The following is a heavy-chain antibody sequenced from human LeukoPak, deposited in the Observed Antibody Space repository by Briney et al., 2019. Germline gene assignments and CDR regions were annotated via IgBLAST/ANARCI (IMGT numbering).Heavy chain of an antibody. J-gene: IGHJ4*02. V-gene: IGHV4-59*01. Sequence: SETLSLTCTVSGGSISSYYWSWIRQPPGKGLEWIGYIYYSGSTNYNPSLKSRVTISVDTSKNQFSLKLSSVTAADTAVYYCARAQLSYYYGSGILDYWGQGTLVTVSS. CDR2: IYYSGST. CDR3: ARAQLSYYYGSGILDY. D-gene: IGHD3-10*01. CDR1: GGSISSYY.